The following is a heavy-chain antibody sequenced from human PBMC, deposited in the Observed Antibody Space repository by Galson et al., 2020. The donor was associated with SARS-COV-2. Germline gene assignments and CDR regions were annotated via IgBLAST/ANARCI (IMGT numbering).Heavy chain of an antibody. J-gene: IGHJ4*02. CDR2: IHHSGST. Sequence: SQASETLSLTCEVSGGSFSGYSWNWIRQPPGKGLEWIGEIHHSGSTNYNPSLKSRATISVDTSKTQFSLKVTSVTAADTAVYYCARAYYDDSGSNAQRYWGQGTLVTVSS. CDR1: GGSFSGYS. CDR3: ARAYYDDSGSNAQRY. V-gene: IGHV4-34*01. D-gene: IGHD3-10*01.